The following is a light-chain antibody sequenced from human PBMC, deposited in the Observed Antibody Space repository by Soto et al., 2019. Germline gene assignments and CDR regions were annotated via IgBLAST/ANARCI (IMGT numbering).Light chain of an antibody. CDR1: GSDVGTYNS. CDR3: SSYAGNYTLD. Sequence: QSALTQPRSVSGSPGQSVTISCTGTGSDVGTYNSVSWYQQHPGKAPKLMIYDVNKRPSGVPDRFSGSMSGNTASLTISGLQADDEADYHCSSYAGNYTLDFGGGTKLTVL. CDR2: DVN. J-gene: IGLJ2*01. V-gene: IGLV2-11*01.